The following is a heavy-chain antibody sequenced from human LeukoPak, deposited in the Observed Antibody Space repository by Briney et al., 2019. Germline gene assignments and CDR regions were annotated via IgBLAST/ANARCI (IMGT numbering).Heavy chain of an antibody. V-gene: IGHV4-39*07. CDR2: IYYSGST. J-gene: IGHJ4*02. Sequence: PSETLSLTCTVSGGSISSSSYYWGWIRQPPGKGLEWIGSIYYSGSTYYNPSLKSRVTISVDTSKNQFSLKLSSVTAADTAVYYCASSSLWGATLDYWGQGTLVTVSS. CDR1: GGSISSSSYY. CDR3: ASSSLWGATLDY. D-gene: IGHD1-26*01.